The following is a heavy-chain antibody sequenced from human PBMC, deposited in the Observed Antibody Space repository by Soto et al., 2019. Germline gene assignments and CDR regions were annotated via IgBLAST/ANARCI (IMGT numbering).Heavy chain of an antibody. CDR1: GYTFTSYA. CDR3: ARAGIAARYYYYYGMDV. V-gene: IGHV1-3*01. Sequence: ASVKVSFKASGYTFTSYAMHWVRQAPGQRLEWMGWINAGNGNTKYSQKFQGRVTITRDTSASTAYMELSSLRSEDTAVYYCARAGIAARYYYYYGMDVWGQGTTVTVSS. D-gene: IGHD6-6*01. CDR2: INAGNGNT. J-gene: IGHJ6*02.